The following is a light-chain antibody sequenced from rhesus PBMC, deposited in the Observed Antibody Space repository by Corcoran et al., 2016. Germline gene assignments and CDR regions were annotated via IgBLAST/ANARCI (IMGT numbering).Light chain of an antibody. CDR2: WAS. Sequence: DIVMTQSPDSLAVSLGERVIINCKSSQSLLYTSNNKNYLAWYQKKPGQAPKLLIYWASTRESGVPNRFSGSGSGTDFTLTISGLQAEDVAVYYCQQYYSPPYTFGQGAKVEI. CDR1: QSLLYTSNNKNY. V-gene: IGKV4-1*01. CDR3: QQYYSPPYT. J-gene: IGKJ2*01.